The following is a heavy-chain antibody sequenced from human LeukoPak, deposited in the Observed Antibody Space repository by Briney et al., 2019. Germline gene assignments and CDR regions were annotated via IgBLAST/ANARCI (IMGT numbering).Heavy chain of an antibody. Sequence: GESLKISCKGSGYSFTSYWIGWVRQLPGKGLEWVGIIYPGDSDTRYSPSFQGQVTVSADKSISTAYLQWSSLKASDTAMYYCARLYDILTGNSFDYWGQGTLVTVSS. CDR1: GYSFTSYW. CDR3: ARLYDILTGNSFDY. D-gene: IGHD3-9*01. V-gene: IGHV5-51*01. J-gene: IGHJ4*02. CDR2: IYPGDSDT.